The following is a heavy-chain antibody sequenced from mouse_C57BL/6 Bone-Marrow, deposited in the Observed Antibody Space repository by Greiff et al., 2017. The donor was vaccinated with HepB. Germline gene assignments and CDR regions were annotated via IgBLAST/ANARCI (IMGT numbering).Heavy chain of an antibody. D-gene: IGHD1-1*01. J-gene: IGHJ2*01. V-gene: IGHV1-50*01. CDR2: IDPSDSYT. CDR3: ASYYGSSYHY. Sequence: VQLQQPGAELVKPGASVKLSCKASGYTFTSYWMQWVKQRPGQGLEWIGEIDPSDSYTNYNQKFKGKATLTVDTSSSTAYMQLSSLTSEDSAVYYCASYYGSSYHYWGQGTTLTVSS. CDR1: GYTFTSYW.